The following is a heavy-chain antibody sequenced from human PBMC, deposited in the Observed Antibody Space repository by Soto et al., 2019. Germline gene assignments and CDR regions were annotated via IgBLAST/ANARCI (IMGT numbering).Heavy chain of an antibody. CDR2: IRSKAYGGTT. Sequence: PGGSLRLSCTASGFTFGDYAMSWFRQAPGKGLEWVGFIRSKAYGGTTEYAASVKGRFTISRDDSKSIAYLQMNSLKTEDTAVYYCTRDQRSGYFAYYYYYYGMDVWGQGTTVTVSS. J-gene: IGHJ6*02. CDR1: GFTFGDYA. V-gene: IGHV3-49*03. CDR3: TRDQRSGYFAYYYYYYGMDV. D-gene: IGHD5-12*01.